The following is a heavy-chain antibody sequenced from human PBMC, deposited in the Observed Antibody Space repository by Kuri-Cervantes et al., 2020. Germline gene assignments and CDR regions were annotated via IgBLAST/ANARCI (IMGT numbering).Heavy chain of an antibody. V-gene: IGHV1-18*01. D-gene: IGHD5-18*01. CDR1: GYTFTSYG. CDR3: VRDRMELWLAFDY. Sequence: ASVKVSCKASGYTFTSYGISWVRQAPGQGLEWMGWISAYNGNTNYAQKLQGRVTLTRGTSTTTAYMELRSLRPDDTAVYYCVRDRMELWLAFDYWGQGTLVTVSS. J-gene: IGHJ4*02. CDR2: ISAYNGNT.